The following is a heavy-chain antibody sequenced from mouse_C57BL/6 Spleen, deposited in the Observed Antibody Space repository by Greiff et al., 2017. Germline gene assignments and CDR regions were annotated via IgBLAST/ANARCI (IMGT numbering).Heavy chain of an antibody. D-gene: IGHD2-4*01. CDR2: ISYDGSN. CDR3: AREGLRLDY. Sequence: EVQLQESGPGLVKPSQSLSLTCSVTGYSITSGYYWNWIRQFPGNKLEWMGYISYDGSNNYNPSLKNRISITRDTSKNQFFLKLNSVTTEDTATYYCAREGLRLDYWGQGTTLTVSS. CDR1: GYSITSGYY. J-gene: IGHJ2*01. V-gene: IGHV3-6*01.